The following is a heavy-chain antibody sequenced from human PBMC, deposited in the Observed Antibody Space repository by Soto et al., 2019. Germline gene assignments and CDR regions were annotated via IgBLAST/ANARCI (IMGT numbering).Heavy chain of an antibody. CDR3: ARDGAVTMVRGVPSIGHFDY. J-gene: IGHJ4*02. V-gene: IGHV3-33*01. D-gene: IGHD3-10*01. Sequence: GGSLRLSCAASGFTFSSYGMHWVRQAPGKGLEWVAVIWYDGSNKYYADSVKGRFTISRDNSKNTLYLQMNSLRAEDTAVYYCARDGAVTMVRGVPSIGHFDYWGQGTLVTVSS. CDR2: IWYDGSNK. CDR1: GFTFSSYG.